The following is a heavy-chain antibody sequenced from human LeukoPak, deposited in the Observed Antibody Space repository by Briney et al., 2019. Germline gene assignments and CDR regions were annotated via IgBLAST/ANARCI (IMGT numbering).Heavy chain of an antibody. J-gene: IGHJ4*02. CDR3: TTDYGSGSYHYFNY. CDR2: IKSKTDGGTT. CDR1: GFTFSNYA. D-gene: IGHD3-10*01. Sequence: GGSLRLSCAASGFTFSNYAMGWVRQAPGKGLEWVGPIKSKTDGGTTDYAAPVKGRFAISRDDSKNTLYLQMNSLKTEDTAVYYCTTDYGSGSYHYFNYWGQGTLVTVSS. V-gene: IGHV3-15*01.